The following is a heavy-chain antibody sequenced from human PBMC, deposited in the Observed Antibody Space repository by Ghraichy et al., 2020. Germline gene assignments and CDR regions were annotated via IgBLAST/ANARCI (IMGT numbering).Heavy chain of an antibody. CDR1: GYTFFSYG. Sequence: ASVKVSCKASGYTFFSYGISWVRQAPGQGLEWMGWISAYNVNTNYAQKLQGRVTMTTDTSTSTAYMELRSLRSDDTAVYYCARVSKVADPYYYYGMDVWGQGTTVTVSS. V-gene: IGHV1-18*04. CDR3: ARVSKVADPYYYYGMDV. D-gene: IGHD6-19*01. J-gene: IGHJ6*02. CDR2: ISAYNVNT.